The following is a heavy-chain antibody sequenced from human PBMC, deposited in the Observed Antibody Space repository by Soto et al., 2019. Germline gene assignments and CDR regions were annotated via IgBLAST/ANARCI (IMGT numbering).Heavy chain of an antibody. CDR3: VVMGNVAVSNPRSFDY. Sequence: QVQLVQSGAEVKKPGSSVKVSCKASGATFSGYAINWVRQAPGQGLEWLGRIVPIFETLNYAERFQGRVAITADESTTKVYMELTNLKHEDTAVYYCVVMGNVAVSNPRSFDYWGQGTQVTVSS. J-gene: IGHJ4*02. D-gene: IGHD6-19*01. V-gene: IGHV1-69*18. CDR2: IVPIFETL. CDR1: GATFSGYA.